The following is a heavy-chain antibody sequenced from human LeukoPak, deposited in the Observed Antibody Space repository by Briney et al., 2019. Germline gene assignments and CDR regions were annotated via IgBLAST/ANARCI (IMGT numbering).Heavy chain of an antibody. J-gene: IGHJ1*01. V-gene: IGHV3-73*01. CDR3: TRDIKPDYYDSSGVEYFQH. Sequence: GGSLRLSCAASGFTFSGSALHWVRQASGKGLEWVGRIRSTANGYATAYAASVKGRFTISRDDSKNTAYLQMDSLKTEDTAVYYCTRDIKPDYYDSSGVEYFQHWGQGTLVTVSS. CDR1: GFTFSGSA. D-gene: IGHD3-22*01. CDR2: IRSTANGYAT.